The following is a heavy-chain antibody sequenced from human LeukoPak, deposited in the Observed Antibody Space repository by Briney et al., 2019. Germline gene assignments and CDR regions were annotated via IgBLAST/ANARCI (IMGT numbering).Heavy chain of an antibody. Sequence: GSVKVFCKASGYTFTSYGISWVRQAPGQGLEWMGWISAYNGNTNYAQKLQGRVTMTTDTSTSTAYMELRSLRSDDTAVYYCARDLKDIVVVPAAPDYWGQGTLVTVSS. CDR1: GYTFTSYG. J-gene: IGHJ4*02. CDR2: ISAYNGNT. D-gene: IGHD2-2*01. V-gene: IGHV1-18*01. CDR3: ARDLKDIVVVPAAPDY.